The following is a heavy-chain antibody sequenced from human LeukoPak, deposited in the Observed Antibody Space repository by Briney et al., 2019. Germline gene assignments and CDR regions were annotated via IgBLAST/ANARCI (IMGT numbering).Heavy chain of an antibody. J-gene: IGHJ4*02. CDR2: IYPGDSDT. Sequence: GESLKSSCKASGYSFTSCWIGWLRQMPGKGLEWMGIIYPGDSDTRYSPSFQGQVTISADKSISTAYLQWSSLKASDTAMYYCARHRGGSSSAYHYWGQGTLVAVSS. D-gene: IGHD3-10*01. CDR1: GYSFTSCW. CDR3: ARHRGGSSSAYHY. V-gene: IGHV5-51*01.